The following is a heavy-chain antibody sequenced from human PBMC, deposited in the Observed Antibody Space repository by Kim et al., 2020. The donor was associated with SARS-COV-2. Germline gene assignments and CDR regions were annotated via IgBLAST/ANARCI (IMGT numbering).Heavy chain of an antibody. CDR3: AREGARGFDY. CDR2: ST. Sequence: STYYNPSLKSRVTISVATSKNQFSLKLSSVTAADTAVYYCAREGARGFDYWGQGTLVTVSS. V-gene: IGHV4-31*02. D-gene: IGHD3-10*01. J-gene: IGHJ4*02.